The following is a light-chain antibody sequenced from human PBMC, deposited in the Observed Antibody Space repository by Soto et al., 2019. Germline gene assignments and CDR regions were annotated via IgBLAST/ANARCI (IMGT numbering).Light chain of an antibody. CDR1: QSVSNNY. Sequence: IVLTQTPGTLSLSPGERATLSCRASQSVSNNYLAWYQQRPGQAPRLLIYDASSRATGIPDRFSGSGSGNDFSLTISRVEPEDFAVYYCQQYETSPRAFGQGTKVEIK. J-gene: IGKJ1*01. CDR2: DAS. CDR3: QQYETSPRA. V-gene: IGKV3-20*01.